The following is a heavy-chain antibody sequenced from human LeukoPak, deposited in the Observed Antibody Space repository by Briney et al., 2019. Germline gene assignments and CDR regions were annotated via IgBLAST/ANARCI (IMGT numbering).Heavy chain of an antibody. V-gene: IGHV3-30*02. CDR1: GFTFSNYG. Sequence: PGGSLRLSCAASGFTFSNYGMHWVRQAPGKGLEWVAFIRSDGSNKFYADSVKGRFTISRDNSKNTLYLQMNSLRAEDTAVYYCAKDFDYDFWSGSFTFDYWGQGTLVTVSS. D-gene: IGHD3-3*01. CDR2: IRSDGSNK. J-gene: IGHJ4*02. CDR3: AKDFDYDFWSGSFTFDY.